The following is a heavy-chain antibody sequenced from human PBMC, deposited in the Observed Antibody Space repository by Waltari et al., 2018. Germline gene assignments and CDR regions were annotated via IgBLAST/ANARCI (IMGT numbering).Heavy chain of an antibody. CDR1: GYTFTSYD. J-gene: IGHJ4*02. V-gene: IGHV1-8*01. D-gene: IGHD3-10*01. CDR2: MNPNSGNT. Sequence: QVQLVQSGAEVKKPGASVKVSCKASGYTFTSYDINWVRQATGQGLEWMGWMNPNSGNTGYAQKFHGRVTMTRNTSISTAYMELSSLRSEDTALYYCARDEYGSVSFDYWGQVTLVTVSS. CDR3: ARDEYGSVSFDY.